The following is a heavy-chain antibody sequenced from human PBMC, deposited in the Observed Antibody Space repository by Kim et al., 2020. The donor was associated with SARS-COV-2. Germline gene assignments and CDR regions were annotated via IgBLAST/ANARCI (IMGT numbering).Heavy chain of an antibody. CDR3: ARKPTTSSWSYYFEY. V-gene: IGHV3-30*04. Sequence: GGSLRLSCPASGFSFSNYAMFWVRQAPGKGLEWVALISYDGTNKDYADSVKGRFTISRDNSKSTLYLQMNSLRVADTAVYFCARKPTTSSWSYYFEYWG. D-gene: IGHD6-13*01. CDR1: GFSFSNYA. CDR2: ISYDGTNK. J-gene: IGHJ4*01.